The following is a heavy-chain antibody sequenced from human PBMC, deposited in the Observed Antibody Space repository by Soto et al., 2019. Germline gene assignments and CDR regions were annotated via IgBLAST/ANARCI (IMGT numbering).Heavy chain of an antibody. J-gene: IGHJ4*02. CDR2: IYPGDSNT. CDR3: ARPSREYQLLSFDY. D-gene: IGHD2-2*01. CDR1: GFSFTSYW. Sequence: PGASLKISCQGSGFSFTSYWIAWVRQMPGKGLEWVGIIYPGDSNTRYSPSFQGQVTISADKSINTAYLQWSSLKASDTAMYYCARPSREYQLLSFDYWGQGTLVTVSS. V-gene: IGHV5-51*01.